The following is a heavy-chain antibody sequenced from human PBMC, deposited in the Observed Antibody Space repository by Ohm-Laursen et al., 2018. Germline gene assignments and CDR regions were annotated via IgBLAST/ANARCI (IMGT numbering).Heavy chain of an antibody. CDR2: DSGSGDST. CDR1: GFTFSSYG. V-gene: IGHV3-23*01. CDR3: ARRVAYDRGEFDY. J-gene: IGHJ4*02. Sequence: GSLRLSCTASGFTFSSYGMSWVRQAPGKGLEWVSADSGSGDSTQHADSVKGRFTISRDNSKNTLYLQMNSLRAEDTAVYYCARRVAYDRGEFDYWGLGTLLTVSS. D-gene: IGHD5-12*01.